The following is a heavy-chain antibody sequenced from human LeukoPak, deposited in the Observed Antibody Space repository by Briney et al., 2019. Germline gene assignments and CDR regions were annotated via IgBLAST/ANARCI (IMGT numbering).Heavy chain of an antibody. D-gene: IGHD7-27*01. Sequence: SETLSLTCTVSGDSISSGNYYWTWIRQPAGKGLEWIGRIYTSGNTNYNPSLKSQVTISMDTSRNQFSLNLNSVTAADTAVYYCARDRAGDSFDIWGQGTMVTVSS. V-gene: IGHV4-61*02. CDR3: ARDRAGDSFDI. J-gene: IGHJ3*02. CDR2: IYTSGNT. CDR1: GDSISSGNYY.